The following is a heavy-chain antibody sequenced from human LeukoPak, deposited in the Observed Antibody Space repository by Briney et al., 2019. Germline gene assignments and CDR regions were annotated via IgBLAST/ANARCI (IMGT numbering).Heavy chain of an antibody. Sequence: PSETLSLTCAVSGGSISSSNWWSWVRQPPGKGLEWIGEIYHSGSTNYNPSLKSRVTISVDKSKNQFSLKLSSVTAADTAVHYCARASIKRHFGVAINGGITQAGYYGMDVWGQGTTVTVSS. J-gene: IGHJ6*02. V-gene: IGHV4-4*02. CDR1: GGSISSSNW. CDR3: ARASIKRHFGVAINGGITQAGYYGMDV. D-gene: IGHD3-3*01. CDR2: IYHSGST.